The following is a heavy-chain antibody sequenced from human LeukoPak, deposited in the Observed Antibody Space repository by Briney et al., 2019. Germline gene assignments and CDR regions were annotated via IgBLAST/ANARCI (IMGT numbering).Heavy chain of an antibody. CDR3: ARDRHYYGTGSENWFDP. Sequence: GGSLRLSCAASGFTFSSYAMHWVRQAPGKGLEWVAVISYDGSNKYYADSVKGRFTISRDNSKNTLYLQMNSLRAEDTAVYYCARDRHYYGTGSENWFDPWGQGTLVTVSS. CDR2: ISYDGSNK. V-gene: IGHV3-30*04. J-gene: IGHJ5*02. CDR1: GFTFSSYA. D-gene: IGHD3-10*01.